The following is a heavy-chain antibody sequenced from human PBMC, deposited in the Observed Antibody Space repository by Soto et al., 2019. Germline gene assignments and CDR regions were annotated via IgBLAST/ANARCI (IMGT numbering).Heavy chain of an antibody. J-gene: IGHJ4*02. CDR1: GFSLSTSGVG. V-gene: IGHV2-5*02. D-gene: IGHD4-17*01. CDR2: IYWDDDK. CDR3: AHWGGVKASGDYSGPDY. Sequence: QITLKESGPTLVKPTQTLTLTCTFSGFSLSTSGVGVGWIRQPPGKALEWLALIYWDDDKRYSPSLKSRLTITKDTSKNQVVLTMTNMDPVDTATYYCAHWGGVKASGDYSGPDYWGQGTLVTVSS.